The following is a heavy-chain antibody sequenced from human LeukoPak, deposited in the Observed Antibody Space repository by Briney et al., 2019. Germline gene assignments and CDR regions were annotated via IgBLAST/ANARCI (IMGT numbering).Heavy chain of an antibody. CDR2: ISSSSSYI. CDR1: GFTFSSYW. CDR3: AREQIANYYDSSGYHDY. J-gene: IGHJ4*02. D-gene: IGHD3-22*01. V-gene: IGHV3-21*01. Sequence: PGGSLRLSCAASGFTFSSYWMSWVRQAPGKGLEWVSSISSSSSYIYYADSVKGRFTISRDNAKNSLYLQMNSLRAEDTAVYYCAREQIANYYDSSGYHDYWGQGTLVTVSS.